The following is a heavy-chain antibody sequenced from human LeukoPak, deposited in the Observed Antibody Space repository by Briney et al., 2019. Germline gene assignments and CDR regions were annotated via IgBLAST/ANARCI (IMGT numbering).Heavy chain of an antibody. D-gene: IGHD3-16*01. CDR2: IYYSGST. CDR1: GGSISSYY. V-gene: IGHV4-59*08. Sequence: PSETLSLTCTVSGGSISSYYWSWIRQPPGKGLEWIGYIYYSGSTYYNPSLKSRVTISVDTSKNQFSLKLSSVTAADTAVYYCARQDVITFGGATADFDYWGQGTLVTVSS. J-gene: IGHJ4*02. CDR3: ARQDVITFGGATADFDY.